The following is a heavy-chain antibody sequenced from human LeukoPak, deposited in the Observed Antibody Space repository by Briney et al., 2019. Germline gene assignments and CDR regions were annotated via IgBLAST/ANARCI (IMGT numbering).Heavy chain of an antibody. V-gene: IGHV4-39*07. D-gene: IGHD6-19*01. CDR1: GGSISSSSYY. CDR3: ARVGSGWTFDY. Sequence: SETLSLTCTVSGGSISSSSYYWGWIRQPPGKGLEWIGSIYYSGSTYYNPSLKSRVTISVDTSKNQFSLKLSSVTAADTAVYYCARVGSGWTFDYWGQGTLVTVSS. J-gene: IGHJ4*02. CDR2: IYYSGST.